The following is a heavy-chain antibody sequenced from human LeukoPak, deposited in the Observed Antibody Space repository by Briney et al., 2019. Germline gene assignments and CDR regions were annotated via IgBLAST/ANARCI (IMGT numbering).Heavy chain of an antibody. V-gene: IGHV3-23*01. CDR1: GFTFSSYA. D-gene: IGHD6-19*01. CDR2: ISGSGGST. CDR3: AKGQVSYRWLGDFDY. J-gene: IGHJ4*02. Sequence: GGSLRLACAASGFTFSSYAMSWVGQAPGKGLEWVAAISGSGGSTYYADSVKGRFTISRDNSKNTLYLQMNSLRAEDTAVYYCAKGQVSYRWLGDFDYWRQGTLVTVSS.